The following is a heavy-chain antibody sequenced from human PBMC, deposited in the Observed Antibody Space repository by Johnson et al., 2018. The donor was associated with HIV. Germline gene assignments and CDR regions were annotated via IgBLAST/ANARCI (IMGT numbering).Heavy chain of an antibody. Sequence: QVQLVEPGGGLVPHGGSLRLSCAASGFTFSSYAMHWVRQAPGKGLEWVAVLSYDASNKYYADSVKGRFTISRDNSKNTLYLQMNSLRAEDTAVYYCATSTASEAFDIWGQGTMVTVSS. D-gene: IGHD1-1*01. CDR3: ATSTASEAFDI. CDR1: GFTFSSYA. CDR2: LSYDASNK. V-gene: IGHV3-30*04. J-gene: IGHJ3*02.